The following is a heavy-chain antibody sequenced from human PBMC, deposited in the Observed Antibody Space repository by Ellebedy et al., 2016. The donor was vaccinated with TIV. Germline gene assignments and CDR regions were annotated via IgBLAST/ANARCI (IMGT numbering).Heavy chain of an antibody. J-gene: IGHJ4*02. CDR2: MNPNSGNT. CDR1: GYTFTSYD. D-gene: IGHD6-19*01. Sequence: ASVKVSCXASGYTFTSYDINWVRQATGQGLEWMGWMNPNSGNTGYAQKFQGRVTMTRNTSISTAYMELSSLRSEDTAVYYCARGGGGYSSGWYYFDYWGQGTLVTDSS. V-gene: IGHV1-8*01. CDR3: ARGGGGYSSGWYYFDY.